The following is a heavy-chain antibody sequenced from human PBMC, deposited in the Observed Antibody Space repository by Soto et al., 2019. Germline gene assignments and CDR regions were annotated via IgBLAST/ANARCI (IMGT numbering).Heavy chain of an antibody. J-gene: IGHJ6*03. CDR2: ITPLLGTG. D-gene: IGHD3-10*01. Sequence: QAQLVQSGPEVKKSGSSVTVSCKLSGGTFTTDTISWLRRAPGQGLEWMGRITPLLGTGNYAHKFQGRVTITADKSTNPAYREVRRLTAEDTAVYDGAREEGTYTMGTFPVDYPDVWGNGTTVTVSS. CDR1: GGTFTTDT. V-gene: IGHV1-69*08. CDR3: AREEGTYTMGTFPVDYPDV.